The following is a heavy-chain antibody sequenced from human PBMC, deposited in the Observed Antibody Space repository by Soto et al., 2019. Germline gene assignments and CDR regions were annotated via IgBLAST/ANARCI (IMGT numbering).Heavy chain of an antibody. J-gene: IGHJ4*02. CDR3: AKGRQVAARQTIGYYFDY. V-gene: IGHV3-23*01. CDR1: AFTFSSYA. Sequence: PGGSLRLSCSASAFTFSSYAMSWVRQAPGKGLEWVSAISGSGGSTYYADSVKGRFTISRDDSKNTLYLQMNSLRAEDTAVYYCAKGRQVAARQTIGYYFDYWGQGTLVTVSS. D-gene: IGHD6-6*01. CDR2: ISGSGGST.